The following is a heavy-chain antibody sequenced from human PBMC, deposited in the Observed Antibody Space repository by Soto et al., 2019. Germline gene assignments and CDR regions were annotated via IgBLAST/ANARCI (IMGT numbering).Heavy chain of an antibody. CDR2: INETGGS. V-gene: IGHV4-34*01. CDR1: GGSFSGYY. Sequence: SETLSLTCAVSGGSFSGYYWGWVRQPPGKGLEWIGDINETGGSNYNPSLKSRVMISVDTAKTQFSLNVTSVTAADTAVYYCAREVGYSSANRRNFYFGYWGPGTLVTVSS. D-gene: IGHD2-15*01. J-gene: IGHJ4*02. CDR3: AREVGYSSANRRNFYFGY.